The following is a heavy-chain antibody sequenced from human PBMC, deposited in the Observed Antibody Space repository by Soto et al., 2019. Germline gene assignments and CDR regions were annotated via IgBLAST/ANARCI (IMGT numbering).Heavy chain of an antibody. J-gene: IGHJ5*02. CDR3: DRRGKEYERSFWSDP. D-gene: IGHD3-16*01. V-gene: IGHV5-51*01. CDR2: IFPDDSDT. CDR1: GFSFTLYW. Sequence: GESLKISCKASGFSFTLYWIAWVRQMPGKGLEWMGVIFPDDSDTRYSPSFQGQVTISAEKSISTAYLQWSSLKASDTAMYYCDRRGKEYERSFWSDPWGQGNQVTVYS.